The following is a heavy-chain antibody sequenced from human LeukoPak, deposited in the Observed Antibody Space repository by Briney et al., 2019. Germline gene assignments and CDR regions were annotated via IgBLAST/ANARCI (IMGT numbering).Heavy chain of an antibody. Sequence: ASVKVSCKASGYTFTSYAMHWVRQAPGQGLVWMGWISAYNGNTNYAQKLQGRVTMTTDTSTSTAYMELRSLRSDDTAVYYCARAHGDTASFDYWGQGTLVTVSS. V-gene: IGHV1-18*01. CDR2: ISAYNGNT. CDR3: ARAHGDTASFDY. J-gene: IGHJ4*02. D-gene: IGHD3-10*01. CDR1: GYTFTSYA.